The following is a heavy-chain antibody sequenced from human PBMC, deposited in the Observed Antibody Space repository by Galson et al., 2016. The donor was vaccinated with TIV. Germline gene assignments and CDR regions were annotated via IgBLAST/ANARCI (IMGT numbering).Heavy chain of an antibody. D-gene: IGHD3-22*01. Sequence: LRLSCAASGFTFSNYAMDWVRQAPGKGLEWVSSISSAGSFIYFADSLKGRFTISRDNAKKSLFLQMNSLRAEDTAVYYCARQGTYYYDSSDFFGAFVWGQGTMVTVSS. CDR1: GFTFSNYA. CDR2: ISSAGSFI. CDR3: ARQGTYYYDSSDFFGAFV. J-gene: IGHJ3*01. V-gene: IGHV3-21*01.